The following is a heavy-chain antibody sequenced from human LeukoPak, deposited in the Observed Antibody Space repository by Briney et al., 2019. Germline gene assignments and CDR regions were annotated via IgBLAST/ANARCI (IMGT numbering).Heavy chain of an antibody. Sequence: SVTVSCKASGGTFSSYAISWVRQAPGQGLEWMGGIIPIFGTANYAQKFQGRVTITADESTSTAYMELSSLRSEDTAVYYCARLWGPFGVVTFDYWGQGTLVTVSS. D-gene: IGHD3-3*01. CDR1: GGTFSSYA. CDR3: ARLWGPFGVVTFDY. CDR2: IIPIFGTA. V-gene: IGHV1-69*13. J-gene: IGHJ4*02.